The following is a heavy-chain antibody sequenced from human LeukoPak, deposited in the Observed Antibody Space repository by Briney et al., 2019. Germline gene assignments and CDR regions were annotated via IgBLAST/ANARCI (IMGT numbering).Heavy chain of an antibody. CDR2: ISAYNGNT. Sequence: ASVKVSCKASGYTFTSYGISWVRQAPGQGLEWMGWISAYNGNTNYAQKLQGRVTMTTDTSTSTAYMELRSLRSDDTAVYYCARDGITIFERHYIDVWGKGTTVTVSS. D-gene: IGHD3-3*01. J-gene: IGHJ6*03. CDR3: ARDGITIFERHYIDV. V-gene: IGHV1-18*01. CDR1: GYTFTSYG.